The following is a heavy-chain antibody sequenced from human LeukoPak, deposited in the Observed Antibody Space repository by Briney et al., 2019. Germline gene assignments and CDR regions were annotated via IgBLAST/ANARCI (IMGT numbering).Heavy chain of an antibody. D-gene: IGHD5-12*01. V-gene: IGHV1-2*02. CDR3: TKDRLSKWFDP. J-gene: IGHJ5*02. CDR1: GLTFTGVNF. Sequence: ASVKDSCKASGLTFTGVNFIHWVRQAPGQGPEWMGWINTNNGVTDYARKFQGRVTMTRDTSISTVYMELSRLTSDDMAMYYCTKDRLSKWFDPWGQGTLVTVSS. CDR2: INTNNGVT.